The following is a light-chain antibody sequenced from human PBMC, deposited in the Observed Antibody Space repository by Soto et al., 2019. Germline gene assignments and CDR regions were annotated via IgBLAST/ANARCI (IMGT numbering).Light chain of an antibody. CDR1: LSISTH. Sequence: EIVMTQSPATLSVSPGERATLSCRASLSISTHLAWYHPKPGQAPRLLIFGASDRATGIPDRFSGSGSGTDFTLTIDRLEPEDFAMYYCQQYSDSPPTFGQGTKVDIK. J-gene: IGKJ1*01. CDR3: QQYSDSPPT. CDR2: GAS. V-gene: IGKV3D-15*01.